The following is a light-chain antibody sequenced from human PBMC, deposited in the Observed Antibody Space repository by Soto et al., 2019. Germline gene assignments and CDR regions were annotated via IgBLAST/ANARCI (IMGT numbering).Light chain of an antibody. Sequence: EIVLTQSPGTLSLSPGERATPSCRASQSFNSIYLAWYQQKPGQAPRLLIYGASSRATGIPDRFSGSGSGTDFTLTISRLEPEDFAVYYCQYDSWTFGQGTKVEIK. CDR1: QSFNSIY. CDR3: QYDSWT. J-gene: IGKJ1*01. CDR2: GAS. V-gene: IGKV3-20*01.